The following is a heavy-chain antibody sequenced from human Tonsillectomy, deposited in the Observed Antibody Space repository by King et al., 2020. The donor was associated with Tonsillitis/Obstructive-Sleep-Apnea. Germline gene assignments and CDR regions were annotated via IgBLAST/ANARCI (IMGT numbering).Heavy chain of an antibody. CDR1: GFTFSNYA. V-gene: IGHV3-30*04. D-gene: IGHD6-19*01. CDR3: ARNPERIAGAGFFDF. J-gene: IGHJ4*02. Sequence: VQLVESGGGVVQPGRSLRLSCAASGFTFSNYAMHWVRQAPGKGLEWVAVISYDGSNKYYADSVKGRFTISRDNSKNTLYLQMNSLRTEDTAVYYCARNPERIAGAGFFDFWGQGTLVTVSS. CDR2: ISYDGSNK.